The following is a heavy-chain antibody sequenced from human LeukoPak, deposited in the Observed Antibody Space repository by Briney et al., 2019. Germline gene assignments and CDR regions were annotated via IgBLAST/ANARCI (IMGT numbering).Heavy chain of an antibody. Sequence: PGGSLRLSCAASGFTFSNAWMSWVRQAPGKGLEWVSAISGSGGSTYYADSVKGRFTISRDNSKNTLYLQMNSLRAEDTAVYYCAKDGHGGRTYYYYGMDVWGQGTTVTVSS. CDR3: AKDGHGGRTYYYYGMDV. J-gene: IGHJ6*02. D-gene: IGHD4-23*01. CDR1: GFTFSNAW. CDR2: ISGSGGST. V-gene: IGHV3-23*01.